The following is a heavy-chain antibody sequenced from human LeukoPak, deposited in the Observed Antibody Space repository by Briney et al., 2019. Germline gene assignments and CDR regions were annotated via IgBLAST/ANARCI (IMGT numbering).Heavy chain of an antibody. CDR2: INHSGST. CDR3: ARHSGFIGGDY. CDR1: GGSFSGYY. Sequence: SETLSLTCAVYGGSFSGYYWSWIRQPPGKGLEWIGEINHSGSTNYNPSLKSRVTISVDTSKNQFSLKLSSVTAADTAVYYCARHSGFIGGDYWGQGTLVTVSS. D-gene: IGHD1-26*01. V-gene: IGHV4-34*01. J-gene: IGHJ4*02.